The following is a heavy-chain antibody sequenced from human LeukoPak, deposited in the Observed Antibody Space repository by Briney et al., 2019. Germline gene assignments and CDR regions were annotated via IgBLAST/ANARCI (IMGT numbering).Heavy chain of an antibody. CDR3: ALTGYSSTWTIDY. V-gene: IGHV4-39*07. Sequence: PSETLSLTCPVSGGSVSSSRYYWGWIRQPPGKGLEWIGSIYHSGSTYYNPSLKSRVTISLDTSKNQFSLKLTSVTAADTAVYYCALTGYSSTWTIDYWGQGTLVTVSS. CDR1: GGSVSSSRYY. D-gene: IGHD6-13*01. J-gene: IGHJ4*02. CDR2: IYHSGST.